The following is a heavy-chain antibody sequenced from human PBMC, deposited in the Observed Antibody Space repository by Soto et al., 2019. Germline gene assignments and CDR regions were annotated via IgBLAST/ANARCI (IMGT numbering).Heavy chain of an antibody. J-gene: IGHJ6*01. D-gene: IGHD2-2*01. CDR2: ISYDGSNK. CDR1: GFTFSSYG. Sequence: QVQLVESGGGVVQPGRSLRLSCAASGFTFSSYGMHWVRQAPGKGLEWVAVISYDGSNKYYADSVKGRFTISRDNSKNTLYLQMNSLRAEDTAVYYCAKGDIVLVPAAAHNYYYYGMDVW. V-gene: IGHV3-30*18. CDR3: AKGDIVLVPAAAHNYYYYGMDV.